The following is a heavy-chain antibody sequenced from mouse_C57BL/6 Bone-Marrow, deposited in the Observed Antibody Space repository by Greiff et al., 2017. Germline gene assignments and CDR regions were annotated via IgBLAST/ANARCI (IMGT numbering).Heavy chain of an antibody. CDR1: GYTFTSYT. V-gene: IGHV1-4*01. CDR3: ASLLRGGDFYFDY. Sequence: VQLQQSGAELARPGASVKMSCKASGYTFTSYTMHWVKQRPGQGLEWIGYINPSSGYTKYNQKFKDKATLTADKSSSTAYMQLSSLTSEDSAVYYCASLLRGGDFYFDYGGQGTTLTVSS. D-gene: IGHD1-1*01. CDR2: INPSSGYT. J-gene: IGHJ2*01.